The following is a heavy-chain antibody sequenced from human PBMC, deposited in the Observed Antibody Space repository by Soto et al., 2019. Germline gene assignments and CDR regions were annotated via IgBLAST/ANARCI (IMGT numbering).Heavy chain of an antibody. CDR3: ARAYYYDSSGYYGGLDY. Sequence: QVQLVQSGAEVKKPGSSVKVSCKASGGTFSSYAISWVRQAPGQGLEWMGGIIPIFGTANYAQKFQGRVTITADESTSTAYMELGSLRSEDTAVYYCARAYYYDSSGYYGGLDYWGQGTLVTVSS. J-gene: IGHJ4*02. CDR1: GGTFSSYA. CDR2: IIPIFGTA. D-gene: IGHD3-22*01. V-gene: IGHV1-69*01.